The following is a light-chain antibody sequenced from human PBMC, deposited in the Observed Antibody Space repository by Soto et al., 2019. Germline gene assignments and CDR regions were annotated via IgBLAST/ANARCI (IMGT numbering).Light chain of an antibody. CDR2: SNN. CDR1: SSNIGTNT. Sequence: QSVLTQPPSASGTPGQRVTISCSGSSSNIGTNTVNWYQQLPGTAPKIIIYSNNQRPSGVPDRFSGSKSGTSASLAISGLQSEDEADYYCAAWDDSLNGHYVFGTGTKLTVL. CDR3: AAWDDSLNGHYV. V-gene: IGLV1-44*01. J-gene: IGLJ1*01.